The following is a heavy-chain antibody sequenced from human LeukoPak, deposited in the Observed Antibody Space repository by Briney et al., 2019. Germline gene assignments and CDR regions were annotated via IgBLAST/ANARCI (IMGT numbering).Heavy chain of an antibody. J-gene: IGHJ4*02. CDR1: GGPINSSSYY. CDR2: IYYSGST. Sequence: SETLSLTCTVSGGPINSSSYYWGWIRQPPGKGLEWIRRIYYSGSTYYNPSLKSRVTISVDTSKTQFSLKLSSVTAADTAVYYCARRGGMVRGVIRGYFDYWGQGTLVTVSS. V-gene: IGHV4-39*01. CDR3: ARRGGMVRGVIRGYFDY. D-gene: IGHD3-10*01.